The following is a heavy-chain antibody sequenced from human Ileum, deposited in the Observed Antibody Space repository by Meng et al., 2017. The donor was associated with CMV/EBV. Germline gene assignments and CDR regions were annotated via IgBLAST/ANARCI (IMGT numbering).Heavy chain of an antibody. CDR2: INHSGST. V-gene: IGHV4-34*01. D-gene: IGHD3-3*01. Sequence: SETLSLTCAVYGGSFSGYYWSWIRQPPGKGLEWIGEINHSGSTNYNPSLKSRVTISVDTSKNQFSLKLSSVTAADTAVYYCARAYAGDFWSPHGYWFDPWGQGNLVNGAS. CDR3: ARAYAGDFWSPHGYWFDP. J-gene: IGHJ5*02. CDR1: GGSFSGYY.